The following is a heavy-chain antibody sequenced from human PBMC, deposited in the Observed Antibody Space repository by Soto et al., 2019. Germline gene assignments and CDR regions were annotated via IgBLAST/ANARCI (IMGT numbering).Heavy chain of an antibody. CDR1: GGSISSSSYY. J-gene: IGHJ4*02. CDR3: ARSYDFWSGYYNY. D-gene: IGHD3-3*01. V-gene: IGHV4-39*01. Sequence: SETLSLTCTVSGGSISSSSYYWGWIRQPPGKGLEWIGSIYYSGSTYYNPSLKSRVTISVDTSKNQFSLKLSSVTAADTAVYYCARSYDFWSGYYNYWGQGTLVTVSS. CDR2: IYYSGST.